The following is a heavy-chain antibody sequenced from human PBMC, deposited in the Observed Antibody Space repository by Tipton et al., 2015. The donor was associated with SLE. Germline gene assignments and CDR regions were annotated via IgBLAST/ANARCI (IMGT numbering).Heavy chain of an antibody. Sequence: TLSLTCTVSNGSISSAGYYWSWIRQHPGKGLEWIGYIYSSGITYYNPSLTGRPAISLDASKKQFSLKLTSVTTADTAVYYCARSGSYSQFDYWGQGTLVTVSS. CDR1: NGSISSAGYY. V-gene: IGHV4-31*03. CDR2: IYSSGIT. J-gene: IGHJ4*02. CDR3: ARSGSYSQFDY. D-gene: IGHD1-26*01.